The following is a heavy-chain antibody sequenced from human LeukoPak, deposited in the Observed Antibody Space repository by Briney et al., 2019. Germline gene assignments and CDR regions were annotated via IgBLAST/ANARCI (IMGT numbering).Heavy chain of an antibody. D-gene: IGHD6-13*01. CDR1: GGSFSGYY. V-gene: IGHV4-34*01. J-gene: IGHJ4*02. CDR3: ARGLPRWSSSWFDY. Sequence: SETLSLTCAVYGGSFSGYYWSWLRQPPGKGLEWIGEINHSGSTNYNPSLKSRVTISVDTSKNQFSLKLSSVTAADTAVYYCARGLPRWSSSWFDYWGQGTLVTVSS. CDR2: INHSGST.